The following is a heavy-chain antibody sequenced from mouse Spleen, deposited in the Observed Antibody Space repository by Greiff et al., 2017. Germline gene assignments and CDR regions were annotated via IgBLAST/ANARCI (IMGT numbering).Heavy chain of an antibody. CDR1: GYTFTSYW. Sequence: QVQLQQPGAELVKPGASVKLSCKASGYTFTSYWMQWVKQRPGQGLEWIGEIDPSDSYTNYNQKFKGKATLTVDTSSSTAYMQLSSLTSEDSAVYYCARGGLIRDWYFDVWGTGTTVTVSS. CDR3: ARGGLIRDWYFDV. J-gene: IGHJ1*03. D-gene: IGHD2-4*01. V-gene: IGHV1-50*01. CDR2: IDPSDSYT.